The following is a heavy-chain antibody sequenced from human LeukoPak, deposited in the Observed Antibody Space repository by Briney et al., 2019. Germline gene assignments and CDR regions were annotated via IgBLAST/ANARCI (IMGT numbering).Heavy chain of an antibody. D-gene: IGHD1-26*01. V-gene: IGHV1-18*01. Sequence: ASVKVSCKASGYTFTSYGISWVRQAPGQGLEWMGWISAYNGNTNYAQKFQGRVTMTRDTSISTAYMELSRLRSDDTAVYYCARSGLIQAWDDYWGQGTLVTVSS. CDR2: ISAYNGNT. J-gene: IGHJ4*02. CDR3: ARSGLIQAWDDY. CDR1: GYTFTSYG.